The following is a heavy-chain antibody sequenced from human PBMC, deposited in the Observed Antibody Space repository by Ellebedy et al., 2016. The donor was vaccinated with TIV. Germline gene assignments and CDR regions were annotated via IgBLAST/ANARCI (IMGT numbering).Heavy chain of an antibody. J-gene: IGHJ4*02. Sequence: GESLKISCAASGFSFSSYAMSWVRQAPGKGLEWVSSIDHGGGNTYYADSVEGRFTISRDSSKNTLYLQVDSLRVEDTAVYYCARYFDWLSLMHYFDYWGQGTLVTVSS. CDR1: GFSFSSYA. CDR3: ARYFDWLSLMHYFDY. V-gene: IGHV3-23*01. D-gene: IGHD3-9*01. CDR2: IDHGGGNT.